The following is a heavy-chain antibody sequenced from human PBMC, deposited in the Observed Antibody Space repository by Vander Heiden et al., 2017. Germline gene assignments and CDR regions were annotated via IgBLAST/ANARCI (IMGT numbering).Heavy chain of an antibody. Sequence: QVQLQESGPGLVKPSQTLSLTCTVSGGSISSGDYYYWSWIRPSPGKGLEWIEYGYSSGRTDYNPSLKSRVTMSLDTSKNQFSLNLSSMTAVDTAVYFCARRWDGGGARGCFDPWGQGILVTVSS. J-gene: IGHJ5*02. V-gene: IGHV4-30-4*08. CDR2: GYSSGRT. CDR1: GGSISSGDYYY. CDR3: ARRWDGGGARGCFDP. D-gene: IGHD1-26*01.